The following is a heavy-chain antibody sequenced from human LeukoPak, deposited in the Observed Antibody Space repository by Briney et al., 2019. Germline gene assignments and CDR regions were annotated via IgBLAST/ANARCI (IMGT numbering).Heavy chain of an antibody. V-gene: IGHV3-30*02. D-gene: IGHD3-22*01. CDR1: GFSFSTYG. J-gene: IGHJ6*03. Sequence: GGSLRLSCAASGFSFSTYGFHWVRQAPGKGLEWVTFIRFDGGKKNYADSVKGRFAISRDNSKNTVYLQMNSLRAEDTAIYYCAKDGDSTGYYSSYYNHMDVWGKGASVTISS. CDR2: IRFDGGKK. CDR3: AKDGDSTGYYSSYYNHMDV.